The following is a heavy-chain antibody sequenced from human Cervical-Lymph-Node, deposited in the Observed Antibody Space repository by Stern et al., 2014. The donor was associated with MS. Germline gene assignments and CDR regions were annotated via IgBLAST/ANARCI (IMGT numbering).Heavy chain of an antibody. D-gene: IGHD2-2*01. CDR1: GFTFADYS. J-gene: IGHJ6*02. CDR3: AKGPVVDYGMDV. CDR2: ISWNSGSI. Sequence: VQLVESGGGLVQPGRSLRLSCAASGFTFADYSMPWVRQAPGKGLEWVSGISWNSGSIAYEDSVKCPFTIPHANDKNPLYLQMNSLRAEDTALYYCAKGPVVDYGMDVWGQGTTVTVSS. V-gene: IGHV3-9*01.